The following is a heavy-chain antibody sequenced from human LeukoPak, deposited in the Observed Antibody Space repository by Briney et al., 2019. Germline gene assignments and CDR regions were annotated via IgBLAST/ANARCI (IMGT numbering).Heavy chain of an antibody. Sequence: SETLSLTCAVSGGSISSGGYSWSWIRQPPGKGLEWIGYIYHSGSTYYNPSLKSRVTISVDRSKNQFSLKLSSVTAADTAVYYCASNAESGSYLGYFDYWGQGTLVTVSS. CDR3: ASNAESGSYLGYFDY. CDR2: IYHSGST. D-gene: IGHD1-26*01. CDR1: GGSISSGGYS. V-gene: IGHV4-30-2*01. J-gene: IGHJ4*02.